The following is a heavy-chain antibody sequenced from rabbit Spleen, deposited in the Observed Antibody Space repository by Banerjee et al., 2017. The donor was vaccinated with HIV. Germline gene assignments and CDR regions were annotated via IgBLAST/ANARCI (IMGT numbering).Heavy chain of an antibody. V-gene: IGHV1S45*01. CDR3: VRGPPYAGYAGWNFGW. CDR1: GFSFSSNW. Sequence: LEESGGGLVKPGGTLTLTCTVSGFSFSSNWICWVRQAPGKGLEWIACIDTSDGDTDYANWPKGRFTISKTSSTTVTLQMTSLTAADTATYFCVRGPPYAGYAGWNFGWWGPGTLVTVS. J-gene: IGHJ4*01. CDR2: IDTSDGDT. D-gene: IGHD4-2*01.